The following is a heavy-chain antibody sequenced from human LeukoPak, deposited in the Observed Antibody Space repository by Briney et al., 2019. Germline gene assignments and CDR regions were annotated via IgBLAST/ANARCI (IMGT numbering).Heavy chain of an antibody. V-gene: IGHV4-59*01. CDR2: IYYSGST. CDR3: ARFSSSWSFDY. J-gene: IGHJ4*02. D-gene: IGHD6-13*01. CDR1: GGSISSYY. Sequence: KTSETLSLTCTVSGGSISSYYWSWIRQPPGKGVEWIGYIYYSGSTNYNPSLKSRVTISVDTSKNQFSLKLSSVTAADTAVYYCARFSSSWSFDYWGQGTLVTVSS.